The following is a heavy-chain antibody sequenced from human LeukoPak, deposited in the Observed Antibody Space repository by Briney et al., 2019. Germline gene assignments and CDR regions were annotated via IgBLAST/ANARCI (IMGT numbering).Heavy chain of an antibody. CDR1: GGSISSYY. V-gene: IGHV4-4*07. CDR3: ARSSLHCTSTSCHPNWFDS. CDR2: IHTSGST. Sequence: SETLSLTCTVSGGSISSYYWSWIRQPAGKGLEWIGRIHTSGSTNYNPSLKSRVTMSVDTSKDQFSLKLNSVTAADTAVYYCARSSLHCTSTSCHPNWFDSWGQGTLVTVSS. J-gene: IGHJ5*01. D-gene: IGHD2-2*01.